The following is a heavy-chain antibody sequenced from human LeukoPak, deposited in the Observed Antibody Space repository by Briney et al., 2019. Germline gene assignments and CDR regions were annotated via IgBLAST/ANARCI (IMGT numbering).Heavy chain of an antibody. Sequence: SETLSLTCAVSGGPISSTNWWSWVRQPPGKGLEWIGEIYHSGCTNYNPSLRSRITISVDKSKDQFSLKLSSVTAADTAVYYYARHSRSVDYGSGSYTWDYWGQGTLVTVSS. CDR3: ARHSRSVDYGSGSYTWDY. CDR2: IYHSGCT. J-gene: IGHJ4*02. D-gene: IGHD3-10*01. V-gene: IGHV4-4*02. CDR1: GGPISSTNW.